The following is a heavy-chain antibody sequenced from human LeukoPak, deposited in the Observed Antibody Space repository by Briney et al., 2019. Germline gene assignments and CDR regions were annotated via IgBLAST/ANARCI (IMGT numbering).Heavy chain of an antibody. V-gene: IGHV3-7*01. D-gene: IGHD1-26*01. J-gene: IGHJ3*02. CDR1: GFTFSSYW. Sequence: GGSLRLSCAASGFTFSSYWMSWVRQAPGKGLEWVANMNQDGSEKYYVDSVKGRFTISRDNAKNSLYLQMNNLRAEDTAVYYCARGGSYYAFDIWGQGTMVTVSS. CDR3: ARGGSYYAFDI. CDR2: MNQDGSEK.